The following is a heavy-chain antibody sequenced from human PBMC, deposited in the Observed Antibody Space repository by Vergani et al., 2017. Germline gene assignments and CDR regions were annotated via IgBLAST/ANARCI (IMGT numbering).Heavy chain of an antibody. CDR3: ASGPSSSSWYLIDY. J-gene: IGHJ4*02. Sequence: QLQLQESGPGLVKPSETLSLTCTVSGGSISSSSYYWGWIRQPPGKRLGWIGRIYYSGSTYYNPSLKSTVTISVDTSKNQFSLKLSSVTAADTAVYYCASGPSSSSWYLIDYWGQGTLVTVSS. D-gene: IGHD6-13*01. CDR2: IYYSGST. CDR1: GGSISSSSYY. V-gene: IGHV4-39*01.